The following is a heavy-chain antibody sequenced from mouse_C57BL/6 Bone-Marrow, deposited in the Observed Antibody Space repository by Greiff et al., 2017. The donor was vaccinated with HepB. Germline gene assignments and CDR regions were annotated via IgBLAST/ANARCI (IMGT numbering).Heavy chain of an antibody. V-gene: IGHV2-9-1*01. CDR2: IWTGGGT. CDR1: GFSLTSYA. CDR3: ARLDSSGYPAWFAY. D-gene: IGHD3-2*02. J-gene: IGHJ3*01. Sequence: VQLQESGPGLVAPSQRLSITCTVSGFSLTSYAISWVRQPPGKGLEWLGVIWTGGGTNYNSALKSRLSISKDNSKSQVFLKMNSLQTDDTARYYCARLDSSGYPAWFAYWGQGTLVTVSA.